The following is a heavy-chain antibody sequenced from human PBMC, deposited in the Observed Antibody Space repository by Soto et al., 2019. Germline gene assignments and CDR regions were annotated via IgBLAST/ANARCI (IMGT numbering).Heavy chain of an antibody. CDR1: GGSISSTNW. D-gene: IGHD2-15*01. V-gene: IGHV4-4*02. CDR2: IYHTGST. Sequence: QVQLQQSGPRLARPSGTLSLTCVVSGGSISSTNWWTWVRQTPGKGLEWIGEIYHTGSTKYNPSLKNRVTISLDKSNHHFSLNLKSVTAADTAVYYCATLPPRIVVVVLPIPSWGQGTLVTVSS. J-gene: IGHJ4*02. CDR3: ATLPPRIVVVVLPIPS.